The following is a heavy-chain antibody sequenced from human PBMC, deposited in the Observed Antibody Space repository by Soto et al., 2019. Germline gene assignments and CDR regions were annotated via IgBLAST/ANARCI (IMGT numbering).Heavy chain of an antibody. Sequence: PGESLRLSCAASGFTFSRYAMHWVRQAPGKGLEWVAVISYDGSNKYYADSVKGRFTISRDNSKNTLYLQMNSLRAEDTAVYYCAREGPSRLVPSAFDIWGQGT. CDR1: GFTFSRYA. J-gene: IGHJ3*02. V-gene: IGHV3-30-3*01. CDR3: AREGPSRLVPSAFDI. CDR2: ISYDGSNK. D-gene: IGHD2-2*01.